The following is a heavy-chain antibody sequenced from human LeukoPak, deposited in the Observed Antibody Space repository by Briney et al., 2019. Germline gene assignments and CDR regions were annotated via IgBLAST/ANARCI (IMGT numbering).Heavy chain of an antibody. CDR2: ISAYNGNT. V-gene: IGHV1-18*01. Sequence: ASVKVSCKASGYTFTSYGISWVRQAPGQGLGWMGWISAYNGNTNYAQKLQGRVIMTTDTSTSTAYMELRSLRSDDTAVYYCARDEESVGATRPGYYYYGMDVWGQGTTVTVSS. CDR1: GYTFTSYG. D-gene: IGHD1-26*01. J-gene: IGHJ6*02. CDR3: ARDEESVGATRPGYYYYGMDV.